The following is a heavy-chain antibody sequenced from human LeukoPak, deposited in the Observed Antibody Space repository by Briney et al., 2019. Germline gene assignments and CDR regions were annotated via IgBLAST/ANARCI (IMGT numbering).Heavy chain of an antibody. D-gene: IGHD4-17*01. Sequence: PGGSLRLSCAASGFTFSSYWMSWVRQAPGKGLEWVANIKQDGSEKHYVDSVKGRFTISRDNAENSVYLQMNSLRAEDTAVYYCARDGDYGDPMDPPRAFDYWGQGTLVTVSS. CDR3: ARDGDYGDPMDPPRAFDY. V-gene: IGHV3-7*01. J-gene: IGHJ4*02. CDR1: GFTFSSYW. CDR2: IKQDGSEK.